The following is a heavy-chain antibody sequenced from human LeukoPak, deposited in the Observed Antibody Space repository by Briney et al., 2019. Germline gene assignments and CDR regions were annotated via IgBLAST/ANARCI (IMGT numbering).Heavy chain of an antibody. CDR3: ARLIADSSGWSLYYFDY. CDR2: INPNSGGT. Sequence: ASVKVSCKASGYTFTGYSMHWVRQAPGQGLEWMGWINPNSGGTNYAQKFQGRVTMTRDTSISTAYMELSRLRSDDTAVYYCARLIADSSGWSLYYFDYWGQGTLVTVSS. CDR1: GYTFTGYS. D-gene: IGHD6-19*01. J-gene: IGHJ4*02. V-gene: IGHV1-2*02.